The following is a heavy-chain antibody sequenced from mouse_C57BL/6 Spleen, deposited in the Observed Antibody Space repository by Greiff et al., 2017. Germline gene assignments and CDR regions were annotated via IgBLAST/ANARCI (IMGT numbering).Heavy chain of an antibody. V-gene: IGHV1-69*01. Sequence: QVQLQQPGAELVMPGASVKLSCKASGYTFTSYWMHWVKQRPGPGLEWIGEIDPSDRYTNYNKKFKGKSTLTVDKSSSTAYMQLSSLTSEDSAVYYCARRFTTVVATDYWGQGTTLTVSS. J-gene: IGHJ2*01. CDR1: GYTFTSYW. CDR2: IDPSDRYT. CDR3: ARRFTTVVATDY. D-gene: IGHD1-1*01.